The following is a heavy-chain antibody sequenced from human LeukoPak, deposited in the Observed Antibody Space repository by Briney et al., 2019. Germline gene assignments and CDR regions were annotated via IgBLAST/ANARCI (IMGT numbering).Heavy chain of an antibody. CDR3: TMYSSAWDYFEY. J-gene: IGHJ4*02. CDR1: GFTFGDFG. CDR2: IRAKAYGATT. V-gene: IGHV3-49*03. Sequence: HPGGSLRLSCTPSGFTFGDFGMSWFRQAPGKGLEWVGVIRAKAYGATTEYAASVKGRFTISRDDSKSIAYLQMNSLKTEDTAMYYCTMYSSAWDYFEYWGQGTLVTVSS. D-gene: IGHD6-19*01.